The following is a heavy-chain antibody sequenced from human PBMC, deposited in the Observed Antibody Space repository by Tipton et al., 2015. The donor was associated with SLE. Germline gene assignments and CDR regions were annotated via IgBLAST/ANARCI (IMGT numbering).Heavy chain of an antibody. CDR3: ARDQEGSGSWYYFFDY. J-gene: IGHJ4*02. V-gene: IGHV3-30*03. D-gene: IGHD6-13*01. CDR2: ISYDGSNK. CDR1: GFIFSRYD. Sequence: SLRLSCAASGFIFSRYDMHWVRQAPGKGLEWVAVISYDGSNKKYADSVKGRFTISRDNSRNTLYLQMNSLRAEDTAVYYCARDQEGSGSWYYFFDYWGRGTLVTVSS.